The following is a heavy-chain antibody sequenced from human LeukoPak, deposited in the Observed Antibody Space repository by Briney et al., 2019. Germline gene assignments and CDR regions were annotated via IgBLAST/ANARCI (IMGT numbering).Heavy chain of an antibody. D-gene: IGHD4-17*01. J-gene: IGHJ4*02. V-gene: IGHV3-23*01. Sequence: GGSLRLSCAASGFTVSSNYMSWVRQAPGKGLEWVSGISGSGGSTYYADSVKGRFTISRDSSKNTLYLQMNSLRAEDTALYYCAKSYGDYVSGGFDYWGQGTLVTVSS. CDR3: AKSYGDYVSGGFDY. CDR1: GFTVSSNY. CDR2: ISGSGGST.